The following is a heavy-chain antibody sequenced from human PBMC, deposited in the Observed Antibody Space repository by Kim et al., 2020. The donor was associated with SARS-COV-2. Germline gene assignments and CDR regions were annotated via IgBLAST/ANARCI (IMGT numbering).Heavy chain of an antibody. CDR1: GFTFSWYW. V-gene: IGHV3-74*01. CDR3: ACSPGRASGYD. J-gene: IGHJ4*02. Sequence: GGSLRLSCTASGFTFSWYWMPWVRQVPGKGLVWVSHINPSGSTTTYADSVKGRFTISRDNARNTFYLQMNTLRAEDTAVYYCACSPGRASGYDWGQGTLVTVSS. CDR2: INPSGSTT. D-gene: IGHD5-12*01.